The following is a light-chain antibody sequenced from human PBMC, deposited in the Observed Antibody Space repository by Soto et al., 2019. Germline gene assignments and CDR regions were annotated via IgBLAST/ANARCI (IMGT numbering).Light chain of an antibody. CDR3: SSNAGSSVV. J-gene: IGLJ1*01. V-gene: IGLV2-11*01. Sequence: ALTQPRSVSGSPGQSVTISCTGTSSDVGGYNYVSWYQQHPGKAPKLMIYGVTTRPSGVPDRFSGSKSGNTASLTISGLQAEDEDDYYCSSNAGSSVVFGTGTKVTVL. CDR1: SSDVGGYNY. CDR2: GVT.